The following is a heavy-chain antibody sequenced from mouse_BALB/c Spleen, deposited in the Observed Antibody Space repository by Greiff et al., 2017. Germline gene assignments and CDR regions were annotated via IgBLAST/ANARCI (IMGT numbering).Heavy chain of an antibody. D-gene: IGHD2-1*01. J-gene: IGHJ3*01. CDR2: IWAGGST. Sequence: VHLVESGPGLVAPSQSLSITCTVSGFSLTSYGVHWVRQPPGKGLEWLGVIWAGGSTNYNSALMSRLSISKDNSKSQVFLKMNSLQTDDTAMYYCARFGNYFAWFAYWGQGTLVTVSA. V-gene: IGHV2-9*02. CDR1: GFSLTSYG. CDR3: ARFGNYFAWFAY.